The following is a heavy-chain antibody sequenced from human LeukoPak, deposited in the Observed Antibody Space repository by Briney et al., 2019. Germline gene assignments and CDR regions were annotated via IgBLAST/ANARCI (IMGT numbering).Heavy chain of an antibody. CDR1: GYTFINYY. CDR3: ARGRTTQSYASSGFYPRDY. CDR2: INPSGGST. J-gene: IGHJ4*02. Sequence: ASVKVSCKASGYTFINYYVHWLRQAPGQGLQWLGIINPSGGSTVYAQMLQGRLTMTTDMSTRTVYMELNSLTSEDTAVYYCARGRTTQSYASSGFYPRDYWGQGTLVTVSS. D-gene: IGHD3-22*01. V-gene: IGHV1-46*01.